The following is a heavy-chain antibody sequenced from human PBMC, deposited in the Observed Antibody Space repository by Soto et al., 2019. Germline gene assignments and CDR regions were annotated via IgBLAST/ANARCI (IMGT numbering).Heavy chain of an antibody. CDR1: GYTFTSYG. V-gene: IGHV1-18*01. CDR3: ARLSGGRRGFWSGYYTGTLLAFDI. J-gene: IGHJ3*02. Sequence: ASVNVSCKASGYTFTSYGISWVRQAPGQGLEWMGWISAYNGNTNYAQKLQGRVTMPTDTSTSTAYMELRSLRSDDTAVYYCARLSGGRRGFWSGYYTGTLLAFDIWGQGTMVTVSS. D-gene: IGHD3-3*01. CDR2: ISAYNGNT.